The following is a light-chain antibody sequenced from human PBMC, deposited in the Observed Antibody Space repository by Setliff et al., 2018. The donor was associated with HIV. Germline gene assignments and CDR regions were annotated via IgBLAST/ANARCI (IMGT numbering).Light chain of an antibody. CDR2: QAT. CDR3: CSNTGSNTFV. CDR1: NSDIGGYNY. Sequence: QSALAQPASVSGSPGQSITISCTGTNSDIGGYNYVSWYQQLPGEAPKLIIYQATRRPSGVSNRFSGSKSGNVASLTISGLQAEDEADYYCCSNTGSNTFVFGTGTKVTVL. V-gene: IGLV2-14*01. J-gene: IGLJ1*01.